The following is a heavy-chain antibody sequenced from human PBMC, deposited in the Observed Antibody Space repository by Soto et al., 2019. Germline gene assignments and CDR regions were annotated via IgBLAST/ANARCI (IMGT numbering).Heavy chain of an antibody. CDR1: GDTFTSYC. V-gene: IGHV1-18*01. D-gene: IGHD2-2*02. CDR2: ISAYNGNT. CDR3: ARVGQKPYLDAFDI. J-gene: IGHJ3*02. Sequence: ASVKVSCKASGDTFTSYCISWVRQAPGQGLEWMGWISAYNGNTNYAQKLQGRVTMTTDTSTSTAYMELRSLRSDDTAVYYCARVGQKPYLDAFDIWGQGTMVTVSS.